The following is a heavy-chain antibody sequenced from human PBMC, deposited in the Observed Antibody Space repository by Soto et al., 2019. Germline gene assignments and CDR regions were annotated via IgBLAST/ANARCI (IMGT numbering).Heavy chain of an antibody. D-gene: IGHD2-15*01. J-gene: IGHJ4*02. Sequence: ASVKFSCKASNDSLSSHFIHWVRQAPGEGLEWMGIINPGANSASYSKEFQGRLTLTSXMXXRXXXMXLXXLRXEXTAVYCCAGASSRVSSVVAAYWGQGTLVTVSS. CDR1: NDSLSSHF. CDR3: AGASSRVSSVVAAY. V-gene: IGHV1-46*01. CDR2: INPGANSA.